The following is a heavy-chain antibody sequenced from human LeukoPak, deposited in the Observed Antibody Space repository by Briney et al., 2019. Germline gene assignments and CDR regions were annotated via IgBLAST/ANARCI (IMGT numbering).Heavy chain of an antibody. V-gene: IGHV3-9*01. CDR2: ISWNSGSI. CDR3: AKDRALLWFGEILFDY. J-gene: IGHJ4*02. CDR1: GFTFDDYA. Sequence: AGGSLRLSCAASGFTFDDYAMHWVRQAPGKGLEWVSGISWNSGSIGYADSVKGRFTISRDNAKNSLYLQMNSLRAEDTALYYCAKDRALLWFGEILFDYWGQGTLATVSS. D-gene: IGHD3-10*01.